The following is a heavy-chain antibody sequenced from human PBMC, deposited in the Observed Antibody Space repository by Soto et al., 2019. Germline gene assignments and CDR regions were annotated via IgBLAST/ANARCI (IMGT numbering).Heavy chain of an antibody. CDR1: GGTFSTYA. J-gene: IGHJ4*02. CDR3: EADVGVSSRTFAY. V-gene: IGHV1-69*01. D-gene: IGHD1-26*01. Sequence: QVQLVQSGAEVRKPGSSVKVSCKASGGTFSTYAISWVRQAPGQGLEWMGGIIPIFGTANYAQKFQGRVTITADESTRTAYMELSSLRSEDTAVYYCEADVGVSSRTFAYWGQGSRVTFSS. CDR2: IIPIFGTA.